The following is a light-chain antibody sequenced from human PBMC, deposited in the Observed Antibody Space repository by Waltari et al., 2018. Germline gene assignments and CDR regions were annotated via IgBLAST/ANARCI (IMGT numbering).Light chain of an antibody. CDR1: QSLSSY. CDR3: QQRSSWPPT. Sequence: DIVFTQTPPTLSMSSASIATLSCRASQSLSSYLAWYQQKPGQPPRLLIYDASTRASGVPARFGGSGSGRDFTLTISSLEPDDFAVYYCQQRSSWPPTFGHGTKVEI. J-gene: IGKJ1*01. CDR2: DAS. V-gene: IGKV3-11*02.